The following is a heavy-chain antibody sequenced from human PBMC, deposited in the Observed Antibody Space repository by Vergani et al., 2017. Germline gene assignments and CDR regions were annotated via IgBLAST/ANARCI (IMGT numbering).Heavy chain of an antibody. Sequence: EVQLEESGGGLVLPGRSLRLPCVASGFTSAGYAMHWVRQAPGKGLEWVSGISWNSNSIGYADSVKGRFTISRDNAKNSLYLQMNSLRAEDTALYYCAKDLVTSSGGGWFDPWGQGTLVTVSS. D-gene: IGHD6-6*01. CDR2: ISWNSNSI. V-gene: IGHV3-9*02. J-gene: IGHJ5*02. CDR3: AKDLVTSSGGGWFDP. CDR1: GFTSAGYA.